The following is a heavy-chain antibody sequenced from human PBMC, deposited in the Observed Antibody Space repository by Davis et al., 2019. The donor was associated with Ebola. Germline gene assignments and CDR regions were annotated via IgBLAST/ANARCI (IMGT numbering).Heavy chain of an antibody. Sequence: GESLKISCAASGFSISTYWMHWVRQAPGKGLEWVGRTKSKAYNYLTEYAASVQGRFTISRDDSKGSVYLQMNSLKIEDTAVYFCAVIRGVMGYWGQGTQVTVSS. CDR2: TKSKAYNYLT. D-gene: IGHD3-10*01. J-gene: IGHJ4*02. V-gene: IGHV3-72*01. CDR1: GFSISTYW. CDR3: AVIRGVMGY.